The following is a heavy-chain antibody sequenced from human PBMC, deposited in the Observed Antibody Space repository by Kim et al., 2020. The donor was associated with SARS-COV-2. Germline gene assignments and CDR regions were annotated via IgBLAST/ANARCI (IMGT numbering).Heavy chain of an antibody. V-gene: IGHV4-34*01. Sequence: SETLSLTCAVYGGSFSGYYWSWIRQPPGKGLEWIGEINHSGSTNYNPSLKSRVTISVDTSKNQFSLKLSSVTAADTAVYYCARGRLLWFGAKYYGMDVWGQGTTVTVSS. J-gene: IGHJ6*02. D-gene: IGHD3-10*01. CDR2: INHSGST. CDR3: ARGRLLWFGAKYYGMDV. CDR1: GGSFSGYY.